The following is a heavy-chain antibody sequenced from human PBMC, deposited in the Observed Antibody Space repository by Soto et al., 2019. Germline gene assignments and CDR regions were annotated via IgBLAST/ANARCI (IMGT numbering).Heavy chain of an antibody. CDR3: ARASYSSSRGYFYYYMDV. Sequence: SETLSLTCAVYGGSFSGYYWSWIRQPPGKGLEWIGEINHHGGTNYTPSLKSRVTISLDTSNNQFSLKLSSMTAADTAVYYCARASYSSSRGYFYYYMDVWGKGTTVTVSS. CDR1: GGSFSGYY. J-gene: IGHJ6*03. D-gene: IGHD6-6*01. CDR2: INHHGGT. V-gene: IGHV4-34*01.